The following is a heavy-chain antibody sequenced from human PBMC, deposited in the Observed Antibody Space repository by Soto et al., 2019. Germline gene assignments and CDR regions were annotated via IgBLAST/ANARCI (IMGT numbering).Heavy chain of an antibody. CDR3: ARDGPGSGYSSSWYYSYYGMDV. CDR2: IKQDGSEK. Sequence: GGSLRLSCAASGFTFSSYWMSWVRQAPGKGLEWEANIKQDGSEKYYVDSVKGRFTISRDNAKNSLYLQMNSLRAEDTAVYYCARDGPGSGYSSSWYYSYYGMDVWGQGTTVTVSS. CDR1: GFTFSSYW. V-gene: IGHV3-7*01. J-gene: IGHJ6*02. D-gene: IGHD6-13*01.